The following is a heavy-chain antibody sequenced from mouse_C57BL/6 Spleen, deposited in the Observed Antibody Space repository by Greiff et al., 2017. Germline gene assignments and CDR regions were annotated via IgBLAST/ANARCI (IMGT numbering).Heavy chain of an antibody. Sequence: EVMLVESGGGLVQPGGSLKLSCAASGFTFSDYGMAWVRQAPRKGPEWVAFISNLAYSIYYADTVTGRFTISRENAKNTLYLEMSSLRSEDTAMYYCARQGGYDYDAMDYWGQGTSVTVSS. CDR1: GFTFSDYG. V-gene: IGHV5-15*01. D-gene: IGHD2-10*02. J-gene: IGHJ4*01. CDR3: ARQGGYDYDAMDY. CDR2: ISNLAYSI.